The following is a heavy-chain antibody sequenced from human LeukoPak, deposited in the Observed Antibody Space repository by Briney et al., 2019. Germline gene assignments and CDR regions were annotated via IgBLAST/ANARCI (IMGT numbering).Heavy chain of an antibody. CDR1: GGSISSHY. Sequence: SETLSLTCTVSGGSISSHYWSWIRQPPGKGLEWIGEINHSGSTNYNPSLKSRVTISVDTSKNQFSLKLSSVTAADTAVYYCANLPITMVRGVKNWFDPWGQGTLVTVSS. D-gene: IGHD3-10*01. V-gene: IGHV4-59*04. CDR2: INHSGST. J-gene: IGHJ5*02. CDR3: ANLPITMVRGVKNWFDP.